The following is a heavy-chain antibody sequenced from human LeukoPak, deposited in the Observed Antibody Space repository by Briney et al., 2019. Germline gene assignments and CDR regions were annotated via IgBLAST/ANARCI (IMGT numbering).Heavy chain of an antibody. Sequence: GASVKVSCKASGGAFSSYAISWVRQAPGQGLEWMGGIIPIFGTANYAQKFQGRVTITADESTSTAYMELSSLRSEDTAVYYCYVNYDSSGRNSDYWGQGTLVTVSS. J-gene: IGHJ4*02. V-gene: IGHV1-69*13. CDR2: IIPIFGTA. CDR1: GGAFSSYA. CDR3: YVNYDSSGRNSDY. D-gene: IGHD3-22*01.